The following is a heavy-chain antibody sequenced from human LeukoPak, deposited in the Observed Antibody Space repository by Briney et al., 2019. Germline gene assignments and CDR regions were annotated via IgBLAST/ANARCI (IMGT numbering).Heavy chain of an antibody. J-gene: IGHJ3*02. D-gene: IGHD1-26*01. V-gene: IGHV4-39*07. CDR1: GGSISSSSYY. CDR2: IYYSGST. Sequence: SETLSLTCTVSGGSISSSSYYWGWIRQPPGKGLEWIGSIYYSGSTYYNPSLKSRVTISVDASKNQFSLKLSSVTAADTAVYYCARVWSYYDASDIWGQGTTVTVSS. CDR3: ARVWSYYDASDI.